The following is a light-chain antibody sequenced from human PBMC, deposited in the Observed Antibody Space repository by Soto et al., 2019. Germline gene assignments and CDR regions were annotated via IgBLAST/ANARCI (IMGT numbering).Light chain of an antibody. CDR2: GAS. J-gene: IGKJ5*01. V-gene: IGKV3-15*01. CDR1: QSVSSN. CDR3: PQYTNWPIT. Sequence: EIVITQSPATLSVSPGERATLSCRASQSVSSNLAWYQQKPGQAPRLLIYGASTRATGIPARFSGSGSGTEFTLTISSLQSEDFAVYYCPQYTNWPITFGQGTRLEIK.